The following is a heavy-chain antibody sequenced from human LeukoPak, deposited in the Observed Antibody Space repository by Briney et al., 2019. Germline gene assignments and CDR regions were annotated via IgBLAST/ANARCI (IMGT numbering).Heavy chain of an antibody. CDR1: GYTFTGYY. CDR2: INPNSGGT. CDR3: ARFAGSDGVDY. J-gene: IGHJ4*02. V-gene: IGHV1-2*02. D-gene: IGHD2-8*01. Sequence: ASVTVSCKASGYTFTGYYMHWVRQAPGQGLEWMGWINPNSGGTNYAQKFQGRVTMTRDTSISTAYMELSRLRSNDTAVYYCARFAGSDGVDYWGQGTLVTVSS.